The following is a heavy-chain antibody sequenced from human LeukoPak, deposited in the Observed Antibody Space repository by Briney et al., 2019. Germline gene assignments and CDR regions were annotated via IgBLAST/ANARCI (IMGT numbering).Heavy chain of an antibody. V-gene: IGHV3-7*01. CDR2: IKQDGSEK. CDR1: GFTFSSYW. CDR3: ARRDNWNYDDSPPGYMDV. Sequence: GGSLRLSCAAPGFTFSSYWMSWVRQAPGKGLERVANIKQDGSEKYYVDSVKGRFTISRDNAKNSLYLQMNSLRAEDTAVYYCARRDNWNYDDSPPGYMDVWGKGTTVTVSS. D-gene: IGHD1-7*01. J-gene: IGHJ6*03.